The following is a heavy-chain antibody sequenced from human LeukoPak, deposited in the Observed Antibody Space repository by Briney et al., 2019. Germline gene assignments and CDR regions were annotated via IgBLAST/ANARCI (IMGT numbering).Heavy chain of an antibody. V-gene: IGHV4-34*01. CDR1: GGSFSGYY. D-gene: IGHD6-19*01. Sequence: PSETLSLTCAVYGGSFSGYYWSWIRQPPGKGLEWIGEINHSGSTNYNPSLKSRVTISVDTSKNKFSLKLSSVTAADTAVYYCARRGRAVAAPGWFDPWGQGTLVTVSS. J-gene: IGHJ5*02. CDR3: ARRGRAVAAPGWFDP. CDR2: INHSGST.